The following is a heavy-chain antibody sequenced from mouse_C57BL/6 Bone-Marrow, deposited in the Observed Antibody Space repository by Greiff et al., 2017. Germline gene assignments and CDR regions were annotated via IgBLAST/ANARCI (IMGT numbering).Heavy chain of an antibody. CDR2: IDPSDSYT. D-gene: IGHD2-1*01. Sequence: QVQLKQPGAELVRPGTSVKLSCKASGYTFTSYWMHWVKQRPGQGLEWIGVIDPSDSYTNYNQKFKGKATLTVDTSSSTAYMQLSSLTSEDSAVYYCAYGNYGGFDYWGQGTTLTVSS. CDR1: GYTFTSYW. V-gene: IGHV1-59*01. J-gene: IGHJ2*01. CDR3: AYGNYGGFDY.